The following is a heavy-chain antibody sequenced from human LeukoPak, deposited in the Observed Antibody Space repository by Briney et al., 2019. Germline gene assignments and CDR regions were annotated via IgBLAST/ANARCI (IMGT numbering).Heavy chain of an antibody. D-gene: IGHD5-24*01. CDR3: AKGKRREMATFFDY. Sequence: GGSLRLSCAASGFTFSTSAMSWVRQAPGKGLEWVAVISYDGSNKYYADSVKGRFTISRDNSKNTLYLQMNSLRAEDTAVYYCAKGKRREMATFFDYWGQGTLVTVSS. J-gene: IGHJ4*02. V-gene: IGHV3-30*18. CDR2: ISYDGSNK. CDR1: GFTFSTSA.